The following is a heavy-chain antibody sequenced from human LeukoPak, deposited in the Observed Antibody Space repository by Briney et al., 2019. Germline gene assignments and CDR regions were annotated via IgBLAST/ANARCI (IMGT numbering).Heavy chain of an antibody. CDR2: LNHSGST. CDR1: GGSFSGYY. D-gene: IGHD1-26*01. CDR3: ARVRANSGSFRS. J-gene: IGHJ4*02. V-gene: IGHV4-34*01. Sequence: SETLSLTCAVYGGSFSGYYWRWLRQPPGKGLEWSGELNHSGSTNSNPSLKSRVTISVDTSKNQCSLKLGSATAADTAVYDCARVRANSGSFRSWGQGTLVTVSS.